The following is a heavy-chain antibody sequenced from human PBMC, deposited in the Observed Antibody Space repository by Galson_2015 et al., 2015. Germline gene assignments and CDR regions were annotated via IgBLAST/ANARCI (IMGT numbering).Heavy chain of an antibody. J-gene: IGHJ6*02. D-gene: IGHD1-1*01. CDR3: ARDFTGTIRRGMDV. CDR1: GYTFTSYY. CDR2: INPVGGST. V-gene: IGHV1-46*01. Sequence: SVKVSCKASGYTFTSYYMHWVRQAPGHGLEWMGIINPVGGSTTYAQILQGRVTMTRDTSTSTFYMELSSLRSEDTAVYYCARDFTGTIRRGMDVWGQGTTVALSS.